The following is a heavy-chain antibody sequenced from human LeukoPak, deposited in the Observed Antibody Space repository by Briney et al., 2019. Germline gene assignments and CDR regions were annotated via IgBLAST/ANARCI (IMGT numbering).Heavy chain of an antibody. Sequence: SETLSLTCAVYGGSFSGYYWSWIRQPPGKGLEWIGEINHSGSTNYIPSLKSRVTISVDTSKNQFSLKLSSVIAADTAVYYCAREARAYSLSGAYYYYYMDVWGKGTTVTVSS. J-gene: IGHJ6*03. D-gene: IGHD3-9*01. CDR1: GGSFSGYY. V-gene: IGHV4-34*01. CDR2: INHSGST. CDR3: AREARAYSLSGAYYYYYMDV.